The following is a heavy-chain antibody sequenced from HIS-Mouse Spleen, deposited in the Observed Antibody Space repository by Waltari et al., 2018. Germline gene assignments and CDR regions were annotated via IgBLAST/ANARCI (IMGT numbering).Heavy chain of an antibody. CDR2: MNPNSGNT. CDR1: GYTFTSYD. Sequence: QVQLVQSGAEVKKPGASVKVSCKASGYTFTSYDINWVRQATGQGLEWMGWMNPNSGNTGYAQKFQGRVSMTRNTSISTAYMELSRLRSEDTAVYYCARGHDYSNYFDYWGQGTLVTVSS. CDR3: ARGHDYSNYFDY. J-gene: IGHJ4*02. D-gene: IGHD4-4*01. V-gene: IGHV1-8*01.